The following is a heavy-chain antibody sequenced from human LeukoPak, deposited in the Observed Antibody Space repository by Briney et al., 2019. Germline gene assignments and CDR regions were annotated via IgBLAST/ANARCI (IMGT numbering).Heavy chain of an antibody. J-gene: IGHJ4*02. D-gene: IGHD2-15*01. V-gene: IGHV3-21*01. CDR1: GFTFSSYN. CDR2: ISTSSSYI. CDR3: ARDVVVVVASDSNFNC. Sequence: KPGGSLRLSCAASGFTFSSYNMNWVRQAPGKGLEWVSSISTSSSYIYYADSVKGRFTISRDNARNSLYLQMNSLRAEDTAMYYCARDVVVVVASDSNFNCWGQGTLVTVSS.